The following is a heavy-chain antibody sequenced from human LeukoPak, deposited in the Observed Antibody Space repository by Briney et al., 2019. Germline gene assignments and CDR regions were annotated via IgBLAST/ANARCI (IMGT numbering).Heavy chain of an antibody. Sequence: GSLRLSCAASGFTFSSYGMSWVRQPPGKGLEWIGEIYHSGSTNYNPSLKSRVTISVDKSKNQFSLKLSSVTAADTAVYYCARELYSSSSGVYNWFDPWGQGTLVTVSS. CDR3: ARELYSSSSGVYNWFDP. CDR2: IYHSGST. V-gene: IGHV4-4*02. J-gene: IGHJ5*02. D-gene: IGHD6-6*01. CDR1: GFTFSSYGM.